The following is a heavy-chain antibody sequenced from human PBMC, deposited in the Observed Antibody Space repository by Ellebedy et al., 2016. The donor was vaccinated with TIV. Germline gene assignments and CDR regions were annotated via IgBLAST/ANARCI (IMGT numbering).Heavy chain of an antibody. V-gene: IGHV4-34*01. CDR2: INHSGST. D-gene: IGHD3-10*01. CDR3: ASTGREQVDY. J-gene: IGHJ4*02. CDR1: GWSFSGYY. Sequence: MPSEPLSLTCAVYGWSFSGYYWSWIRQPPGKGLEWIGEINHSGSTNYNPSLKSRVTISVDTSKNQFSLKLSSVTAADTAVYYCASTGREQVDYWGQGTLVTVSS.